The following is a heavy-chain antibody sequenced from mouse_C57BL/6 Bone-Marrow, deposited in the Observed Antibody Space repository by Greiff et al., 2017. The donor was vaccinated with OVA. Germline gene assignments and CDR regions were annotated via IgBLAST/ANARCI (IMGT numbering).Heavy chain of an antibody. J-gene: IGHJ1*03. CDR1: GYTFTSYD. D-gene: IGHD1-1*01. Sequence: QVKLQQSGPELVKPGASVKLSCTASGYTFTSYDINWVKQRPGQGLEWLGWLYSRDGSPTYIEKFKGKVTLSVDQSYSTVYMELHCLTTDDSAVYVSARYYYGSSYGYVDVWGTGTTVTVSS. V-gene: IGHV1-85*01. CDR2: LYSRDGSP. CDR3: ARYYYGSSYGYVDV.